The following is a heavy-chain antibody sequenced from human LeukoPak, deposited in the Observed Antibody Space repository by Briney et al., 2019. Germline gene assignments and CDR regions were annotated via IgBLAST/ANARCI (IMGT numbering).Heavy chain of an antibody. CDR1: GCSISSSSYY. CDR2: IYYSGST. V-gene: IGHV4-39*07. J-gene: IGHJ6*03. D-gene: IGHD3-3*01. Sequence: PETLSLTCTVSGCSISSSSYYWGGIRQPPGKGLEWIGSIYYSGSTYYNPSLKSRVTITVDTSKHQFSLKLSSVTAADTAVYYCARDRITIFGVVNRNYYYYMDVWGKGTTVTVSS. CDR3: ARDRITIFGVVNRNYYYYMDV.